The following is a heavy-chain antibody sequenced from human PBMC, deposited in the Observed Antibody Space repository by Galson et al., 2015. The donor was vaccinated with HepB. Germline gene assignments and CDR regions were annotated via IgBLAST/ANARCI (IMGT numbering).Heavy chain of an antibody. CDR3: ARDAGLAEDPFDY. CDR2: IIPILGIA. D-gene: IGHD3/OR15-3a*01. CDR1: GGTFSSYA. V-gene: IGHV1-69*04. Sequence: SVKVSCKASGGTFSSYAISWVRQAPGQGLEWMGRIIPILGIANYAQKFQGRVTITADKSTSTAYMELSSLRSEDTAVYYCARDAGLAEDPFDYWGQGTLVTVSS. J-gene: IGHJ4*02.